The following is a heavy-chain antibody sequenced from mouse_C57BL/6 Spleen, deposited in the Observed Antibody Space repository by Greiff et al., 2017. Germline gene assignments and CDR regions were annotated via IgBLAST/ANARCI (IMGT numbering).Heavy chain of an antibody. V-gene: IGHV1-20*01. CDR2: INPYNGDT. J-gene: IGHJ3*01. CDR1: GYSFTGYF. CDR3: ARGGEYWHFAY. Sequence: VQLQQSGPELVKPGDSVKISCKASGYSFTGYFMNWVMQSHGKGLEWIGRINPYNGDTFYNEKFKGKATLTVDKSSSTAHMELRSLTSEDSAVYYCARGGEYWHFAYWGTGTLVTVSA. D-gene: IGHD2-13*01.